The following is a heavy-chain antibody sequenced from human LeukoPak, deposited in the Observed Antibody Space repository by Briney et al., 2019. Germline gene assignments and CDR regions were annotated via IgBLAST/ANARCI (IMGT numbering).Heavy chain of an antibody. Sequence: GASVKVSCKASGGTFSSYAISWVRQAPGQGLEWMGGIIPIFGTANYAQKFQGRVTITADKSTSTAYMELSSLRSEDTAVYYCARGGYCSGGSCYSSYDPWGQGTLITVSS. D-gene: IGHD2-15*01. CDR2: IIPIFGTA. CDR1: GGTFSSYA. V-gene: IGHV1-69*06. J-gene: IGHJ5*02. CDR3: ARGGYCSGGSCYSSYDP.